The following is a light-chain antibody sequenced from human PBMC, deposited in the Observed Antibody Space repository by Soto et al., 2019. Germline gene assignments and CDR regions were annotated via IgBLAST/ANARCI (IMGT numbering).Light chain of an antibody. CDR2: DAS. J-gene: IGKJ2*01. CDR3: QQFSSYPYT. V-gene: IGKV1-13*02. Sequence: AIPLTQSPSSLSASVEDRVTITCRASQGIDNTLAWYQQKPGKAPKLLIYDASTLESGVPSRFSGGGSGTDFTLTISSLQPEDYATYYCQQFSSYPYTFGQGTKLEIK. CDR1: QGIDNT.